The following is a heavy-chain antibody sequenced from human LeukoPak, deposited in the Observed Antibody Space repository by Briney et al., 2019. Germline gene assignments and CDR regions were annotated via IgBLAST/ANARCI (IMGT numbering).Heavy chain of an antibody. J-gene: IGHJ4*02. D-gene: IGHD3-22*01. Sequence: ASVKVSCKASGYTFTSYGISWVRQAPGQGLERMGWISAYNGNTNYAQKLQGRVTMTTDTSTSTAYMELRSLRSDDTAVYYCARDDGSSGYSFNFDYWGQGTLVTVSS. CDR2: ISAYNGNT. V-gene: IGHV1-18*01. CDR1: GYTFTSYG. CDR3: ARDDGSSGYSFNFDY.